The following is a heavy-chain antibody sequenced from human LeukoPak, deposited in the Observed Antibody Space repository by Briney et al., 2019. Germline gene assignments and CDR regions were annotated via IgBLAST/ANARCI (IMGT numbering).Heavy chain of an antibody. V-gene: IGHV4-30-2*01. CDR1: GGSISSGGYY. CDR2: IYHSGST. J-gene: IGHJ4*02. CDR3: ARDQGWLTGGNYFDY. D-gene: IGHD5-12*01. Sequence: SQTLSLTCTVSGGSISSGGYYWSWIRQPPGKGLEWIGYIYHSGSTYYNPSLKSRVTISVDTSKNQFSLKLSSVTAADTAVYYCARDQGWLTGGNYFDYWGQGTLVTVSS.